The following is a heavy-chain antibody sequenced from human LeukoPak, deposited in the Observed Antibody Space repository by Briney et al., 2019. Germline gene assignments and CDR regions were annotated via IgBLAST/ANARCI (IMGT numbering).Heavy chain of an antibody. J-gene: IGHJ3*02. CDR2: MNPNSGNT. CDR3: ARESLPLGDAFDI. CDR1: GYTFTSYD. Sequence: ASVKVSCKASGYTFTSYDINWVRQATGQGLEWMGWMNPNSGNTGYAQKFQGRVTMTRNTSISTAYMELSSLRSEDTAVYYCARESLPLGDAFDIRGQGTMVTVSS. D-gene: IGHD3-16*01. V-gene: IGHV1-8*01.